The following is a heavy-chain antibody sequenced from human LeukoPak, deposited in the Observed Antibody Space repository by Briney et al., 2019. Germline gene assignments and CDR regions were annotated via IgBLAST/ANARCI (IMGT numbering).Heavy chain of an antibody. CDR3: AKTRRDGYNFYFDY. Sequence: PGGSLRLSCAASGFTFSSYAMSWVRQAPGKGLEWVSTISGRGGNTYYADSVKGRFTISRDNSKNTLYLQMNSLRAEDTAVYYCAKTRRDGYNFYFDYWGQGTLVTVSS. CDR2: ISGRGGNT. D-gene: IGHD5-24*01. CDR1: GFTFSSYA. J-gene: IGHJ4*02. V-gene: IGHV3-23*01.